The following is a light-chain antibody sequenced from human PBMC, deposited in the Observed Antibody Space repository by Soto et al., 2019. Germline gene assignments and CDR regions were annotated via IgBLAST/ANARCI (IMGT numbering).Light chain of an antibody. V-gene: IGKV1-33*01. Sequence: DIQMTQSPSSLSASVGDRVTITCQASQDISNYLNWYQQKPGKAPKLLIYDASNLETGVPSRFSGSGSGTYFTFTISSLQPEDIATYYCQQYDNLPGLTFGGGTKVEIK. CDR2: DAS. CDR3: QQYDNLPGLT. J-gene: IGKJ4*01. CDR1: QDISNY.